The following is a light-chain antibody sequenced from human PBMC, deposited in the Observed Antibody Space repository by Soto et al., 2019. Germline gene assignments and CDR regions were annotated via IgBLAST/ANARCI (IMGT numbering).Light chain of an antibody. J-gene: IGKJ3*01. V-gene: IGKV3-20*01. CDR2: AAS. CDR3: QQYDASPLT. CDR1: QSLSTNS. Sequence: EIVLTQSPGTLSLSPGERATLSCRASQSLSTNSLAWYQQKPGQTPRLLIYAASTRDTDIPDRFNGSGSGTDFALTISRLEPEDFAVYYCQQYDASPLTFGPGTKVDIK.